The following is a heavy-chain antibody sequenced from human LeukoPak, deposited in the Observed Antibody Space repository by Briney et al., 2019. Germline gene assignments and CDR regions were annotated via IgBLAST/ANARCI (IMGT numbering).Heavy chain of an antibody. J-gene: IGHJ4*02. CDR2: ISSNGGST. CDR1: GFTFSSYA. Sequence: GGSLRLSCSASGFTFSSYAMHWVRQAPGKGLEYVSAISSNGGSTYYADSVKGRFTISRDNSKNTLYLQMSSLRAEDTAVYYCVKDSPESTSCYAYECFDYWGQGTLVTVSS. D-gene: IGHD2-2*01. CDR3: VKDSPESTSCYAYECFDY. V-gene: IGHV3-64D*06.